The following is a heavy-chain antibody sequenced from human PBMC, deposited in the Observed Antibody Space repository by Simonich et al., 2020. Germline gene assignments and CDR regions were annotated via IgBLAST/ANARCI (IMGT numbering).Heavy chain of an antibody. J-gene: IGHJ6*02. CDR3: ARVPGIYYYYGMDV. CDR2: INPNSGGT. CDR1: GYTFTGYY. D-gene: IGHD3-10*01. Sequence: GAEVKKPVASVKVSCKASGYTFTGYYMHWVRQAPGQGLEWMGRINPNSGGTNYAQKCQGRVTMTRDTSISTAYMELSRLRSDDTAVYYCARVPGIYYYYGMDVWGQGTTVTVSS. V-gene: IGHV1-2*06.